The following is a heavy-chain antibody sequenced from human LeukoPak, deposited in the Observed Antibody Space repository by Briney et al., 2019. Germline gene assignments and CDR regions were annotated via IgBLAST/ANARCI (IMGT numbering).Heavy chain of an antibody. CDR2: ISYDGSNK. V-gene: IGHV3-30-3*01. J-gene: IGHJ4*02. CDR3: ARAMAVAGTAFDY. D-gene: IGHD6-19*01. CDR1: GFTFSSYA. Sequence: GGSLRLSCAASGFTFSSYAMHWVRQAPGQGLEWVAVISYDGSNKYYADSVKGRFTISRDNSKNTLYLQMNSLRAEDAAVYYCARAMAVAGTAFDYWGQGTLVTVSS.